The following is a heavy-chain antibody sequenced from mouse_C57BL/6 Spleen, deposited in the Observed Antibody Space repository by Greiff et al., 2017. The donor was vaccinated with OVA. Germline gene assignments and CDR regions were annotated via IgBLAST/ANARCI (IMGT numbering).Heavy chain of an antibody. D-gene: IGHD1-1*01. CDR1: GYTFTNYW. Sequence: QVQLKESGAELVRPGTSVKMSCKASGYTFTNYWIGWAKQRPGHGLEWIGDIYPGGGYTNYNEKFKGKATLTADKSSSTAYMQFSSLTSEDSAIYYCARGSATVVYFDVWGTGTTVTVSS. CDR2: IYPGGGYT. J-gene: IGHJ1*03. CDR3: ARGSATVVYFDV. V-gene: IGHV1-63*01.